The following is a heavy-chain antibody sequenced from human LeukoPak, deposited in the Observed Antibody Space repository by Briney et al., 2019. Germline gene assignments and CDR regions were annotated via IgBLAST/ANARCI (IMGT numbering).Heavy chain of an antibody. CDR1: GGTFSSYA. D-gene: IGHD6-19*01. Sequence: SVKVSCKASGGTFSSYAISWVRQAPGQGLEWMGGIIPIFGTANYAQKFQGRVTITRDTSASTAYMELSSLRSEDTAVYYCAREGIAVAGFDYWGQGTLVTVSS. CDR3: AREGIAVAGFDY. CDR2: IIPIFGTA. J-gene: IGHJ4*02. V-gene: IGHV1-69*05.